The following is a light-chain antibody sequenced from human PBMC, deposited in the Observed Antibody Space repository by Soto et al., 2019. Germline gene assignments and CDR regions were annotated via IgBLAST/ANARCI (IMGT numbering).Light chain of an antibody. Sequence: EIVLRQSPGTLPVSPGVRATLSCRPSQTASSNLAWYQQKPGQAPRLLIYDASTRATGIPVRFRGSGAGTEFTLTIISLQSQDSAVYYCHQYNNWLALTFGGGTKVDI. V-gene: IGKV3-15*01. J-gene: IGKJ4*01. CDR1: QTASSN. CDR2: DAS. CDR3: HQYNNWLALT.